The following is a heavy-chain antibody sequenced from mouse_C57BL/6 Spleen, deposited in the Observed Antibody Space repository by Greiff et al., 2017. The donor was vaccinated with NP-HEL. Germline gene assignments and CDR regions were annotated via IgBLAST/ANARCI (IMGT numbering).Heavy chain of an antibody. CDR2: ISSGSSTI. CDR1: GFTFSDSG. D-gene: IGHD1-1*01. J-gene: IGHJ4*01. Sequence: EVKVVESGGGLVKPGGSLKLSCAASGFTFSDSGMHWVRQAPEKGLEWVAYISSGSSTIYYADTVKGRFTISRDNAKNTLFLQMTSLRSEDTAMYYCAKRITPNYYAMDYWGQGTSVTVSS. V-gene: IGHV5-17*01. CDR3: AKRITPNYYAMDY.